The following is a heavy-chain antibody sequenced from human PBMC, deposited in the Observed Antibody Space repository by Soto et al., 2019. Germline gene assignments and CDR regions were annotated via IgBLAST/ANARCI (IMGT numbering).Heavy chain of an antibody. CDR3: ARAHPDTVAGEYYYYYGMDV. D-gene: IGHD6-19*01. CDR2: IGTAGDT. CDR1: GFTFSSYD. Sequence: EVQLVESGGGLVQPGGSLRLSCAASGFTFSSYDMHWVRQATGKGLEWVSAIGTAGDTYYPGSVKGRFTISRENAKNFLYLQMNSLRAEDTAVYYCARAHPDTVAGEYYYYYGMDVWGQGTTVTVSS. V-gene: IGHV3-13*01. J-gene: IGHJ6*02.